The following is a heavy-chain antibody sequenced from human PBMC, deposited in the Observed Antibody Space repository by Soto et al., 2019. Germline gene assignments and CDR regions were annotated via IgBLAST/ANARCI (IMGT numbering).Heavy chain of an antibody. CDR3: ARVAVGYCSGGSCYPPTMSRY. D-gene: IGHD2-15*01. CDR1: GYTFTSYG. V-gene: IGHV1-18*01. J-gene: IGHJ4*02. Sequence: QVQLVQSGAEVKKPGASVKVSCKASGYTFTSYGISWVRQAPGQGLEWMGWISAYNGNTNYAQKLQGRVTMTTDTPTSTADMEMRSLRSDDTAVYYCARVAVGYCSGGSCYPPTMSRYWGQGTLVTVSS. CDR2: ISAYNGNT.